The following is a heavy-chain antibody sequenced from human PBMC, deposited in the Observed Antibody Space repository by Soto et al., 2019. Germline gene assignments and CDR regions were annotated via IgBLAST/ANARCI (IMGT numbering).Heavy chain of an antibody. CDR1: GYTFTSYY. J-gene: IGHJ6*02. D-gene: IGHD6-19*01. CDR2: MNPSGGST. Sequence: AAVKVSCKSSGYTFTSYYMHWVRQAPGQGREGMGIMNPSGGSTSYAQKFQDRVTMTRDTSTSTVYMAMSSLRSEHTAVYYCARALAVAGKPGGAYYYYYGMDVWGQGTTVTVSS. CDR3: ARALAVAGKPGGAYYYYYGMDV. V-gene: IGHV1-46*01.